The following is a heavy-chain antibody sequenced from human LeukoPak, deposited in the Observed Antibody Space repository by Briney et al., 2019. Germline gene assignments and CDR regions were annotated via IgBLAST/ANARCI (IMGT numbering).Heavy chain of an antibody. Sequence: SETLSLTCTVSGGSISSYYWSWIRQPPGKGLEWIGYIYYSGSTNYNPSLKSRVTISVDTSKNQFSLKLSSVTAADTAVYYCARFSPAITILHTRDWFDPWGQGTLVTVSS. CDR3: ARFSPAITILHTRDWFDP. J-gene: IGHJ5*02. V-gene: IGHV4-59*01. CDR2: IYYSGST. D-gene: IGHD3-3*01. CDR1: GGSISSYY.